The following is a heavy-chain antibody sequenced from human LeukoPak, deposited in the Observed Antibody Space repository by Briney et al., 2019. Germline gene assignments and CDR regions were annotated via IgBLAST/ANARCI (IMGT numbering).Heavy chain of an antibody. J-gene: IGHJ6*02. D-gene: IGHD6-13*01. CDR2: IYHSGST. V-gene: IGHV4-4*02. CDR1: GGSISSSNW. Sequence: TSGTLSLTCAVSGGSISSSNWWSWVRQPPGKGLEWIGEIYHSGSTNYNPSLKSRVTISVDKSKNQFSLKLSSVTAADTAVYYCARDRIAAAGKLRSLRDYYYGMDVWGQGTTVTVSS. CDR3: ARDRIAAAGKLRSLRDYYYGMDV.